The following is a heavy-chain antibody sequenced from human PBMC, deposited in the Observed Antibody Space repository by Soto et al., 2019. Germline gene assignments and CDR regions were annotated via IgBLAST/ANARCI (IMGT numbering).Heavy chain of an antibody. CDR1: GGSISSSSYY. D-gene: IGHD4-17*01. J-gene: IGHJ5*02. Sequence: SETLSLTCTVSGGSISSSSYYWSWIRQPPGKGLEWIGYIYYSGSTNYNPSLKSRVTISVDTSKNQFSLKLSSVTAADTAVYYCASVDYGDETLFDPWGQGTLVTVSS. CDR3: ASVDYGDETLFDP. CDR2: IYYSGST. V-gene: IGHV4-61*01.